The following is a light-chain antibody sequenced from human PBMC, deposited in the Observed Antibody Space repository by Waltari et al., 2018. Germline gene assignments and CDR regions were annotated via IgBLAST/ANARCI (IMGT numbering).Light chain of an antibody. CDR2: YDN. Sequence: SYVLTQPPSVSVAPGETSRITCGGDNIGGYSVHWYQQKPGQAPVLVLYYDNDRPSGIPRVFSGSNFGNTATLPISRFEAGDEADYYCQVSDSTTDLVMFGGGTKLTVL. V-gene: IGLV3-21*04. CDR1: NIGGYS. J-gene: IGLJ3*02. CDR3: QVSDSTTDLVM.